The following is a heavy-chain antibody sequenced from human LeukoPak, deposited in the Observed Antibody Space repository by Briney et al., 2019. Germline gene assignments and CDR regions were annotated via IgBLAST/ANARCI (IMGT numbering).Heavy chain of an antibody. CDR3: ARARQYSSGWYH. D-gene: IGHD6-19*01. J-gene: IGHJ5*02. CDR2: ISSSSSYI. V-gene: IGHV3-11*06. CDR1: GFTFSDYY. Sequence: GGSLRLSCAASGFTFSDYYMSWIRQAPGKGLEWVSSISSSSSYIYYADSVKGRFTISRDNAKNSLYLQMNSLRAEDTAVYYCARARQYSSGWYHWGQGTLVTVSS.